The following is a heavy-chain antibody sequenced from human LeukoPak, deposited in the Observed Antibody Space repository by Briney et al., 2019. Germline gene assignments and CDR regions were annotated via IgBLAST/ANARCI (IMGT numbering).Heavy chain of an antibody. J-gene: IGHJ4*02. CDR3: AKGAPGSEAVAGDFDY. D-gene: IGHD6-19*01. CDR1: GFTFSRYA. V-gene: IGHV3-23*01. Sequence: GGSLRLSCAASGFTFSRYAMSWARHAPGKGLECGSAISGSGGSTSYADSAKGRFTISRDNSKNTLYLQRTSLRAEDTAVYYCAKGAPGSEAVAGDFDYWGQGTLVTVSS. CDR2: ISGSGGST.